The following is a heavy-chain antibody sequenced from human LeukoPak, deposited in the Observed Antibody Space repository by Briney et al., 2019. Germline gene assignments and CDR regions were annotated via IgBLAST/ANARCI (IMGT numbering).Heavy chain of an antibody. CDR2: INPNSGGT. CDR1: GYTFTGYY. CDR3: ARIYLAGVVVIKGDAFDI. Sequence: ASVKVSCKASGYTFTGYYMHWVRQAPGQGLEWMGWINPNSGGTNYAQKFQGRVTMTRDTSISTAYMELSRLRSDDTAVYYCARIYLAGVVVIKGDAFDIWGQGTMVTVSS. D-gene: IGHD3-22*01. V-gene: IGHV1-2*02. J-gene: IGHJ3*02.